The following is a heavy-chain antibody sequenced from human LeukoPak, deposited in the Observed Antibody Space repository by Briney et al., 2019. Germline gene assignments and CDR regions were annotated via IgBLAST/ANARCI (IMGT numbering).Heavy chain of an antibody. Sequence: ASVKVSCKVSGYTLTELSMHWVRQAPGKGLEWMGGFDPEDGETIYAQKFRGRVTMTEDTSTDTAYMELSSLRSDDTAVYYCAKHDGYGSGRWDWFDPWGQGTLVTVSS. D-gene: IGHD3-10*01. J-gene: IGHJ5*02. CDR2: FDPEDGET. V-gene: IGHV1-24*01. CDR3: AKHDGYGSGRWDWFDP. CDR1: GYTLTELS.